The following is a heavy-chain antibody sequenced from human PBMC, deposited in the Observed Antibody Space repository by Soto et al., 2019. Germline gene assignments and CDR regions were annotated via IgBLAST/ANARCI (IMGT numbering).Heavy chain of an antibody. V-gene: IGHV3-23*01. D-gene: IGHD6-19*01. CDR3: AKDQEGIAVAGYYFDY. CDR2: ISGSGGST. J-gene: IGHJ4*02. CDR1: GFTFSSYA. Sequence: PGGSLRLSCAASGFTFSSYAMSWVRQAPGKGLEWVSAISGSGGSTYYADSVKGRFTISRDNSKNTLYLQMNSLRAEDTAVYYCAKDQEGIAVAGYYFDYWGQGTLVTVSS.